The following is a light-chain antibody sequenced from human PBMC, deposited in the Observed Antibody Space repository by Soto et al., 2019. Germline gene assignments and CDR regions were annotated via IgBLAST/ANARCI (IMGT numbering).Light chain of an antibody. V-gene: IGLV2-23*02. CDR1: SSDVGSYNL. Sequence: QSVLTQPASVSGSPGQSITISCTGTSSDVGSYNLVSWYQQHPGKAPKLMIYEVSKRPSGVSNRFSGSKSGNTASLTISGLQAEDEADYYCCSYAGSSFYAFGTGTKVTVL. CDR3: CSYAGSSFYA. CDR2: EVS. J-gene: IGLJ1*01.